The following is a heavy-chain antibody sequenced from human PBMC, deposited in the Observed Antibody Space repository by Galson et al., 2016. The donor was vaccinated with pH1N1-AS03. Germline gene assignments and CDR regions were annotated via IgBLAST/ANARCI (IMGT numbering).Heavy chain of an antibody. Sequence: SVKVSCKASGYIFTGFYVHWVRQAPGQGLEWMGWINPNNGVTNYAQKFQAWVTMTGDTSISTAYMELYGLKSVDTAVYYCARDPRGPCSSATCATTYYFGMDVWGQGTTVIVSS. CDR2: INPNNGVT. V-gene: IGHV1-2*04. D-gene: IGHD1-26*01. J-gene: IGHJ6*02. CDR1: GYIFTGFY. CDR3: ARDPRGPCSSATCATTYYFGMDV.